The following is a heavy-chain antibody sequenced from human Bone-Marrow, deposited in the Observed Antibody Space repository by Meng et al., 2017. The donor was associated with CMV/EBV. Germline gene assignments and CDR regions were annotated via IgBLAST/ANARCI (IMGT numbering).Heavy chain of an antibody. D-gene: IGHD5-12*01. CDR3: AREGRGYSAYDPLEY. J-gene: IGHJ4*02. Sequence: SETLSLTCAVYGGSFSGYYWSWIRQLPGKWLEWIGEINHSGSTNYNPSLKSRVTISVDTSKNQFTLKLNSVTAADTAVYYCAREGRGYSAYDPLEYWGQGTLVTVSS. CDR2: INHSGST. CDR1: GGSFSGYY. V-gene: IGHV4-34*01.